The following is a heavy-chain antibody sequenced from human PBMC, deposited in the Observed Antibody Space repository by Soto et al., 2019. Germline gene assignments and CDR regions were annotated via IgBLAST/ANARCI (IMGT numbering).Heavy chain of an antibody. CDR3: ARRYGASFDY. Sequence: SETLSLTCTVSGGSISSYYWSLLRQPPGKGLEWIGYIYYSGSTNYNPSLKSRVTISVDTSKNQFSLKLSSVTAADTAVYYGARRYGASFDYWGQGTLVTVSS. CDR1: GGSISSYY. J-gene: IGHJ4*02. V-gene: IGHV4-59*01. D-gene: IGHD4-17*01. CDR2: IYYSGST.